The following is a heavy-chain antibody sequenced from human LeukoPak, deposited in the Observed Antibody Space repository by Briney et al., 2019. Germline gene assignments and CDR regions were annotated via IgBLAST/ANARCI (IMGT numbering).Heavy chain of an antibody. CDR3: AKHTQVTMLEFFDS. D-gene: IGHD4-11*01. CDR1: GFTFSSFA. CDR2: ISHSGGST. Sequence: GGSLRLSCAASGFTFSSFAMTWVRQAPGKGLEWVSTISHSGGSTYYADSVKGRFTISRDNSKNTLYLQMNSLRAEDTAVYYCAKHTQVTMLEFFDSWGQGTLVTVSS. J-gene: IGHJ4*02. V-gene: IGHV3-23*01.